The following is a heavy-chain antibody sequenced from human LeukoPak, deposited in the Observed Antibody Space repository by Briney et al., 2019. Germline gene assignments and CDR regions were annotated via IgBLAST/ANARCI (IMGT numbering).Heavy chain of an antibody. CDR3: ARGAYYYED. J-gene: IGHJ4*02. D-gene: IGHD3-22*01. V-gene: IGHV3-48*01. CDR2: ISSSSSTI. CDR1: GFTFSSHS. Sequence: GGSLRLSCAASGFTFSSHSMNWVRQAPGKGLEWVSYISSSSSTIYYADSVKGRFTISRDNAKNSLCLQMNSLRAEDTAVYYCARGAYYYEDWGQGTLVTVSS.